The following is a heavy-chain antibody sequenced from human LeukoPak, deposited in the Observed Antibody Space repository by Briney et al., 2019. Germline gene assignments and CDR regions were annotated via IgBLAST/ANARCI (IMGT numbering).Heavy chain of an antibody. J-gene: IGHJ5*02. V-gene: IGHV4-59*08. CDR1: GGSMTGYY. Sequence: SQTLSLTCTVSGGSMTGYYWAWIRQPPGKRLEWICYVHSTGGTKYSPSFESRVTVSIYMSKNQFSLRLRSVTAADSATYYCTKLSDCGADCYARPQWFDPWGQGSLVTVS. CDR3: TKLSDCGADCYARPQWFDP. D-gene: IGHD2-21*02. CDR2: VHSTGGT.